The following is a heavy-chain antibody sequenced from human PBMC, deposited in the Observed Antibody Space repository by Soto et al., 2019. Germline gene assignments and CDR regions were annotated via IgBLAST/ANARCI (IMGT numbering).Heavy chain of an antibody. Sequence: QVQLVQSGAEVKKPGASVKVSCKASGYTFTSYYMHWVRQAPGQGLEWMGIINPSGGSTSYAQKFQGRVTMTRETSTSTVYMELSSLRSEDTAVYYCARAMTYDILTGYYMSYYYYYGMDVWGQGTTVTVSS. CDR3: ARAMTYDILTGYYMSYYYYYGMDV. J-gene: IGHJ6*02. D-gene: IGHD3-9*01. V-gene: IGHV1-46*03. CDR2: INPSGGST. CDR1: GYTFTSYY.